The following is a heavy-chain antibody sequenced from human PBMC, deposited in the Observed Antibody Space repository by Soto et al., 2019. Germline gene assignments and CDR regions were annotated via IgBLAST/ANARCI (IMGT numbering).Heavy chain of an antibody. CDR2: IGPEGGAT. Sequence: GASVKVSCKASGYTFTGHYIHWVREAPEQGPEWMGEIGPEGGATRYAQRLQGRVTMTRDMSITTVYMELNNLSPDDTAVYYCGRGRSGQIVVFYWGQGTPVTVSS. D-gene: IGHD1-26*01. CDR1: GYTFTGHY. J-gene: IGHJ4*02. CDR3: GRGRSGQIVVFY. V-gene: IGHV1-2*02.